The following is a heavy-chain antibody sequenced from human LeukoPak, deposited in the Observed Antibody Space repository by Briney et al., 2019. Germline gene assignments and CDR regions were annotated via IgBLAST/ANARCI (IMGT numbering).Heavy chain of an antibody. V-gene: IGHV4-4*02. J-gene: IGHJ6*02. CDR1: GGSITSTFL. CDR3: ASARDYYYYGLDV. CDR2: IYYSGST. Sequence: SETLSLTCAVSGGSITSTFLWTWVRRPPGKGLEWIGDIYYSGSTNYNPSLKSRVTISVDTSKNQFSMKLNSVTAADTAVYYCASARDYYYYGLDVWGQRTTVTVSS.